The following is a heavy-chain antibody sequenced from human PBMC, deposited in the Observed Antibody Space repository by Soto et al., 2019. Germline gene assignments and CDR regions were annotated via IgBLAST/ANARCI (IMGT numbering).Heavy chain of an antibody. V-gene: IGHV4-34*01. J-gene: IGHJ4*02. D-gene: IGHD3-3*01. Sequence: QVQLQQWGAGLLKPSETLSLTCAVYGGSFSGYYWSWIRQPPGKGLEWIGEINHSGSTNYNPSLKSRVTISVDTSKNQFSLKLSSVTAADTAVHYCARGRYDFWSGYYLHFDYWGQGTLVTVSS. CDR1: GGSFSGYY. CDR3: ARGRYDFWSGYYLHFDY. CDR2: INHSGST.